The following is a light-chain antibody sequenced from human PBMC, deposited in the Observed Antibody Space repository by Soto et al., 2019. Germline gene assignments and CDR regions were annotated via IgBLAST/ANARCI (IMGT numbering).Light chain of an antibody. CDR3: QTWGTVMV. J-gene: IGLJ2*01. CDR2: LNSDGSH. Sequence: QPVLTQSPSASASLGASVKLTCTLSSGHSSYAIAWHQQQPEKGPRYLMKLNSDGSHSKGDGIPDRFSGSSSGAEHYLTISSLQSEDEADYYCQTWGTVMVFGGGTKLTVL. V-gene: IGLV4-69*01. CDR1: SGHSSYA.